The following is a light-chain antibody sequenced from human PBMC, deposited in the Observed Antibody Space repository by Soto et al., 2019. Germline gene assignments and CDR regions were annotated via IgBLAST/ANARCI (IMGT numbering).Light chain of an antibody. CDR3: QQTSAFPRT. CDR1: RDISNS. J-gene: IGKJ1*01. CDR2: GAS. Sequence: DIQMTQSHSSVSASXXDRLXITFQESRDISNSLAWYQQTPGKAPKXXLRGASSLHRGVPSRFSGGGAGTEFTLTISSLQPEDFATYYCQQTSAFPRTFGQGTKVDI. V-gene: IGKV1-12*01.